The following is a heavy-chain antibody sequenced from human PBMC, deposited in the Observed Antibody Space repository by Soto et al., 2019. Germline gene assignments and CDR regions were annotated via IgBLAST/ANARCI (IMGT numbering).Heavy chain of an antibody. D-gene: IGHD3-10*01. CDR2: ISGGGETT. CDR3: AFNSGSGSYYFDC. Sequence: EVQLLESGGGLVQPGGSLRLSCAASGFTFSSYAMWWVRQAPGKGLECVSAISGGGETTYYADSVKGRFTISRGNSKNTLCQQLNSLRAEDTAVYYCAFNSGSGSYYFDCWGQGTLVTVSS. CDR1: GFTFSSYA. V-gene: IGHV3-23*01. J-gene: IGHJ4*02.